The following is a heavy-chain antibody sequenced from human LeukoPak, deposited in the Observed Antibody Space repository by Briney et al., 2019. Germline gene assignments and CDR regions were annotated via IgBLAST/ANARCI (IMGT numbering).Heavy chain of an antibody. CDR1: GYTFTSYA. J-gene: IGHJ5*02. V-gene: IGHV1-69*13. CDR2: IIPTFGTA. CDR3: ARDNDVSGSYSLGFTFDP. D-gene: IGHD3-10*01. Sequence: GASVKVSCKASGYTFTSYAISWVRQAPGQGLEWMGGIIPTFGTANYAQKFQGRVTITADESTSTAYMELSSLRSEDTAVYYCARDNDVSGSYSLGFTFDPWGQGTLVTVSS.